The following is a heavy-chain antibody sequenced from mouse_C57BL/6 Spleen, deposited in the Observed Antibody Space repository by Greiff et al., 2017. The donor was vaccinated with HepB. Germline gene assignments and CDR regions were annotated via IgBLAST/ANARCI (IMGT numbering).Heavy chain of an antibody. CDR3: ARSGDGYYYWYFDV. J-gene: IGHJ1*03. CDR1: GYTFTSYT. Sequence: QVQLKESGAELARPGASVKMSCKASGYTFTSYTMHWVKQRPGQGLEWIGYINPSSGYTKYNQKFKDKATLTADKSSSTAYMQLSSLTSEDSAVYYCARSGDGYYYWYFDVWGTGTTVTVSS. D-gene: IGHD2-3*01. V-gene: IGHV1-4*01. CDR2: INPSSGYT.